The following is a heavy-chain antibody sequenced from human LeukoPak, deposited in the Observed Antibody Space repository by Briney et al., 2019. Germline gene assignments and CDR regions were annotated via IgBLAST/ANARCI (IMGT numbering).Heavy chain of an antibody. Sequence: GGSLRLSCAASGFTFSSYGMHWVRQAPGKGLEWVAFIRYDGSNKYYADSVKGRFTISRDNSKNTLYLQMNSLRAEDTAVYYCAKEGSSSWYYFDYWGQGTLATVSS. D-gene: IGHD6-13*01. CDR1: GFTFSSYG. CDR3: AKEGSSSWYYFDY. V-gene: IGHV3-30*02. CDR2: IRYDGSNK. J-gene: IGHJ4*02.